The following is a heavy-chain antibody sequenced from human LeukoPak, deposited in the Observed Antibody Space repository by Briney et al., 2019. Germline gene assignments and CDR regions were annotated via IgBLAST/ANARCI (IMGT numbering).Heavy chain of an antibody. J-gene: IGHJ4*02. D-gene: IGHD2-8*01. CDR2: VKDDGSTT. V-gene: IGHV3-74*03. Sequence: GGSLRLSCAASGFTFSSYAMSWVRQAPGKGLVWVALVKDDGSTTKYADSVKGRFTASRDDAKNTVYLHMSGLRAEDTAVYYCHPLAYVTNWGQGTLVTVSS. CDR3: HPLAYVTN. CDR1: GFTFSSYA.